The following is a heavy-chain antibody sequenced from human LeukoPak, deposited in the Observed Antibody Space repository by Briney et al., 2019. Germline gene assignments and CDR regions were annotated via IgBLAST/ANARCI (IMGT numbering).Heavy chain of an antibody. V-gene: IGHV4-38-2*02. CDR1: GYSISSGYY. D-gene: IGHD4-23*01. J-gene: IGHJ4*02. CDR2: IYHSGST. Sequence: PSETLSLTCTVSGYSISSGYYWGWIRQPPGKGLEWIGSIYHSGSTYYNPSLKSRVTISVDTSKNQFSLKLSSVTAADTAVYYCARPPGYGGSPYYFDYWGQGTLVTVSS. CDR3: ARPPGYGGSPYYFDY.